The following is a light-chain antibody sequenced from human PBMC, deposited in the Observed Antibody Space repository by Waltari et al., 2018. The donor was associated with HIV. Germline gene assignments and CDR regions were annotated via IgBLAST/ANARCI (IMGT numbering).Light chain of an antibody. Sequence: EIVLTQSPATLSLAPGETATLSCRASQSVNNFLAWYQQKPGQAPRLLISDVSKRATGVPARFSGSGSVTDFTLTISSLEPEDFAVYYCQQRHSWPPITFGQGTRLEIK. CDR2: DVS. V-gene: IGKV3-11*01. CDR1: QSVNNF. J-gene: IGKJ5*01. CDR3: QQRHSWPPIT.